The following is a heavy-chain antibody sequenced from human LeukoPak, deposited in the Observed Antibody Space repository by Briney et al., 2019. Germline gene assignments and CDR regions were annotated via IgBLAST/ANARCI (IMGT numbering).Heavy chain of an antibody. CDR2: IIPILGIA. D-gene: IGHD3-3*01. CDR3: ARDGRYYDRRGNFDY. CDR1: GGTFSSYA. V-gene: IGHV1-69*04. J-gene: IGHJ4*02. Sequence: GASVKVSCKASGGTFSSYAISWVRQAPGQGLEWMGRIIPILGIANYAQKFQGRVTITADKSTSTAYMELSSLRSEDTAVYYCARDGRYYDRRGNFDYWGQGTLVTVSS.